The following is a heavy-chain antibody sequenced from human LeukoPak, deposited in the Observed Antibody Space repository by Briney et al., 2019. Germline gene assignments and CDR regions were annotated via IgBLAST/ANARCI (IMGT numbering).Heavy chain of an antibody. J-gene: IGHJ3*02. CDR1: GFTFSTYA. V-gene: IGHV3-23*01. CDR3: AKGVRGVIITAFEI. Sequence: GGSLRLSCAASGFTFSTYAMSWVRQAPGKGLEWVSGISGSGGSTYYADSVKGRFTISRDNSKNTLYLQMNSLRAEDTAVYYCAKGVRGVIITAFEIWGQGTVGTVSS. D-gene: IGHD3-10*01. CDR2: ISGSGGST.